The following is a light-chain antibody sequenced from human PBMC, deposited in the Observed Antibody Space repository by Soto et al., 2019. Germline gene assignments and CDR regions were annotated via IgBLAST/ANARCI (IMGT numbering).Light chain of an antibody. CDR3: CSYAGYSSFVI. J-gene: IGLJ2*01. Sequence: QSVLTQPASVSGSPGQSITISCSGTRSDVGNYNLVSWYQHHPGKAPQLMIYEVNKRPSGVSNRCSGSKSGNTASLTISGLQAEDEADYYCCSYAGYSSFVIFGGGTKLTVL. V-gene: IGLV2-23*02. CDR1: RSDVGNYNL. CDR2: EVN.